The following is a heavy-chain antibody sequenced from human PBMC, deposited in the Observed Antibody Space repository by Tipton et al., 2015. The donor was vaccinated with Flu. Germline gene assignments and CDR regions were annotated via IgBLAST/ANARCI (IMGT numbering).Heavy chain of an antibody. CDR3: ARHLSIPNYYYYMDV. D-gene: IGHD3-3*02. Sequence: LRLSCTASGFTFGDYARSWIRQPPGKGLEWIGEINHSGSTNYNPSLKSRVTISVDTSKNQFSLKLSSVTAADTAVYYCARHLSIPNYYYYMDVWGKGTTVTVSS. CDR1: GFTFGDYA. CDR2: INHSGST. J-gene: IGHJ6*03. V-gene: IGHV4-34*01.